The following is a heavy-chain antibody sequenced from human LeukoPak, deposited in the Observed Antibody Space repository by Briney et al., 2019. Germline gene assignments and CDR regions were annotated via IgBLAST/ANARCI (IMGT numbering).Heavy chain of an antibody. J-gene: IGHJ4*02. CDR2: INSDGSST. V-gene: IGHV3-74*01. CDR1: GFTFSSYW. CDR3: AKDSLRTVPKASFDY. D-gene: IGHD2-2*01. Sequence: GGSLRLSCAASGFTFSSYWMHWVRQAPGKGLVWVSRINSDGSSTSYADSVKGLFTSSRDNSKNTLFLQMNSLRAEDRAVYYCAKDSLRTVPKASFDYWGQGTLVTVSS.